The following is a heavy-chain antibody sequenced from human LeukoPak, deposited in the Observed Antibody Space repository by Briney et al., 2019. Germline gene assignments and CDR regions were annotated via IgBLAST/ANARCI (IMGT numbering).Heavy chain of an antibody. CDR2: ISSSGSTI. CDR3: ARDPLSSGWFDY. CDR1: GFTFSAYY. D-gene: IGHD6-19*01. J-gene: IGHJ4*02. Sequence: GGSLRLSCAASGFTFSAYYMSWVRQAPGKGLEWVSYISSSGSTIYYADSVKGRFTISRDNAKNLLYLQMNSLRAEDTAVYYCARDPLSSGWFDYWGQGTLVTVSS. V-gene: IGHV3-11*04.